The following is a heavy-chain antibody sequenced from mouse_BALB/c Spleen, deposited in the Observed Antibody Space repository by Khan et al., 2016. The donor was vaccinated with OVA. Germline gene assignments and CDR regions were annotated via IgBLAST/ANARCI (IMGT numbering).Heavy chain of an antibody. CDR1: GYSFTGYF. D-gene: IGHD1-1*01. V-gene: IGHV1-20*02. Sequence: EVQLQQSGPELVKPGASVKISCKASGYSFTGYFMNWVMQSHGKSLEWIGRINPHIGETLYNQKFKGKATLTVDESSSTAHMGLRSLASEDSAVYYCARTYVSDFDYWGQGTTLTVSS. CDR2: INPHIGET. CDR3: ARTYVSDFDY. J-gene: IGHJ2*01.